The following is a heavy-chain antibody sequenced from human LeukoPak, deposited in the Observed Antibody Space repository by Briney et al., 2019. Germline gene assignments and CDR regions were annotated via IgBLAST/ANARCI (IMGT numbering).Heavy chain of an antibody. CDR3: ARDNIDDTRFDY. CDR1: GYTFTSYG. V-gene: IGHV1-18*01. Sequence: ASVKVSCKASGYTFTSYGISWVRQAPGQGLEWMGWISAYNGITNYAQKLQGRVTMTTDTSTSTAYMELRSLRSDDTAVYYCARDNIDDTRFDYWGQGTLVTVSS. CDR2: ISAYNGIT. D-gene: IGHD2/OR15-2a*01. J-gene: IGHJ4*02.